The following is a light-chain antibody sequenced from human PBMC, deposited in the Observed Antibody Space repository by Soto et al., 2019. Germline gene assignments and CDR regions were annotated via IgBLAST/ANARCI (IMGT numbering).Light chain of an antibody. CDR3: QQRNVWPPVT. CDR2: GAS. V-gene: IGKV3-15*01. Sequence: EIVMTQSPATLSVSPGERATLSCRASQSVSSNLAWYQQQPGQAPRLLIYGASTRATGFPARFSGSGSGTEFTLTISSLQSEDSAVYYCQQRNVWPPVTFGQGTRLEIK. CDR1: QSVSSN. J-gene: IGKJ5*01.